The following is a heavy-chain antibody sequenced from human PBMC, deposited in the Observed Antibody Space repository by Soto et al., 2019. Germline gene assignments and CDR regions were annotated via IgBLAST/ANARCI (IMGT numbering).Heavy chain of an antibody. CDR1: GYTFSMSG. CDR3: ASEGPRPYYYSGMDV. CDR2: ISGYNGKT. Sequence: QVQLVQSGAEVKKPGASVKVSCKSSGYTFSMSGISWVRQAPGQGLEWMGWISGYNGKTNYEQKFQDRVTLTTDTSTKMADMELRSLRSDDTAVYYCASEGPRPYYYSGMDVWGQGTTVTVSS. V-gene: IGHV1-18*01. J-gene: IGHJ6*02.